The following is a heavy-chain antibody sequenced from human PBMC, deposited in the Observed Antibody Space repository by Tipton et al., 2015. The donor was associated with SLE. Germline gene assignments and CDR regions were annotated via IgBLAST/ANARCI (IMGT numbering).Heavy chain of an antibody. D-gene: IGHD3-10*01. J-gene: IGHJ4*02. V-gene: IGHV3-53*04. CDR1: GFTVSNKY. CDR3: ARGPGAFDY. CDR2: IYSGGST. Sequence: SLRLSCAASGFTVSNKYMSWVRQAPGKGLEWVSSIYSGGSTHYADSVKGRFAISRHNSKNTLYLQMNSLRVEDTAVYYCARGPGAFDYLGQGTLVTISS.